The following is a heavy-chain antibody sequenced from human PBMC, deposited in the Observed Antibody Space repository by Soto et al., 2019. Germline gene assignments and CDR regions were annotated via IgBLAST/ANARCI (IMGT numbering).Heavy chain of an antibody. J-gene: IGHJ4*02. CDR3: GRGGYNWNYGLDY. Sequence: PSETLSLTCTVSGGSISSSRYYWGCIRQPPGKGLEWIGSIYYSGNTYYNPSLKSRVTISVDTSNNQLSLKLSSGTAADTAVYCCGRGGYNWNYGLDYWGQGTLVTVSS. V-gene: IGHV4-39*01. D-gene: IGHD1-7*01. CDR1: GGSISSSRYY. CDR2: IYYSGNT.